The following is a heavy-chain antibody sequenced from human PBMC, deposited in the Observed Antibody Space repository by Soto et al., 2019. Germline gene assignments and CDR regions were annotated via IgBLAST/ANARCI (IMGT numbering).Heavy chain of an antibody. D-gene: IGHD4-17*01. J-gene: IGHJ6*03. V-gene: IGHV4-34*01. CDR2: INHSGST. CDR1: GGSFSGYY. CDR3: ARVTNYYYYYMDV. Sequence: SETLSLTCAVYGGSFSGYYWSWIRQPPGKGLEWIGEINHSGSTNYNPSLKSRVTISVDTSKNQFSLKLSSVTAADTAVYYCARVTNYYYYYMDVWGKGTTVTVSS.